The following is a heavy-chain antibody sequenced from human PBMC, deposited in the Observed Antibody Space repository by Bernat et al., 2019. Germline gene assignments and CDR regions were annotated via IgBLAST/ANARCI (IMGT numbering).Heavy chain of an antibody. Sequence: QVQLVESGGGVVQPGRSLRLSCAASGFTFSSYAMHWVRQAPGKGLEWVAVISYDGSNKYYADSVKGRFTISRDNSKNTLYLQMNSLRAEDTAVYYCAREPGPTNRAPNYYYYYGMDVWGQGTTVTVSS. J-gene: IGHJ6*02. D-gene: IGHD5-24*01. CDR1: GFTFSSYA. CDR3: AREPGPTNRAPNYYYYYGMDV. CDR2: ISYDGSNK. V-gene: IGHV3-30-3*01.